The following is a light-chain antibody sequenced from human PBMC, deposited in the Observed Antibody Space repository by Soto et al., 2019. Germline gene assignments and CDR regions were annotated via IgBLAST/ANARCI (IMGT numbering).Light chain of an antibody. CDR3: QQRRSYPIT. J-gene: IGKJ5*01. V-gene: IGKV1-9*01. CDR1: QAISLG. Sequence: DIQLTQSPSFLSASVGDRVSITCRASQAISLGLAWYQQKPGKAPRLLIHTASTLQSGIPSRFSGSGYGTEFTLTITSLQPEDLATYYCQQRRSYPITFGQGTRLEIK. CDR2: TAS.